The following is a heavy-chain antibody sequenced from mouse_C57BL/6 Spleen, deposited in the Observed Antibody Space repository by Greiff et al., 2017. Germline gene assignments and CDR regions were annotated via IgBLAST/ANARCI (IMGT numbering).Heavy chain of an antibody. J-gene: IGHJ3*01. CDR1: GYTFTDYY. CDR3: ARSGFAY. CDR2: INPNNGGT. Sequence: EVQLKQPGPELVKPGASVKISCKASGYTFTDYYMHWVKQSHGKSLEWIGDINPNNGGTSYNQKFKGKATLTVDKSSSTAYMELSSLTSEDSAVYYCARSGFAYWGQGTLVTVSS. V-gene: IGHV1-26*01.